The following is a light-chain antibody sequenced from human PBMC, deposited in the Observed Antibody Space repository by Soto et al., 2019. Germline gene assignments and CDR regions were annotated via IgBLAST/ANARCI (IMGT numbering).Light chain of an antibody. CDR3: QSYDSSNLV. CDR1: XGXIASNY. V-gene: IGLV6-57*04. J-gene: IGLJ2*01. CDR2: EDN. Sequence: NFMLTQPHSVSESPGKTVTISCTRSXGXIASNYVQWYQQRPGSAPTTVIYEDNQRPSGVPDRFSGSIDSSSNSASLTISGLKTEDEADYYCQSYDSSNLVFGGGTKLTVL.